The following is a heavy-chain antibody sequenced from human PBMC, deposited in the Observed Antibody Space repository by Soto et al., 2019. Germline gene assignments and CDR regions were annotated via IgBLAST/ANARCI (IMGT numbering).Heavy chain of an antibody. CDR2: ISSTSSTI. V-gene: IGHV3-48*02. Sequence: LGGSLRLSCAASGFSFSTYRINWVRQAPGKGLEWVAYISSTSSTIDYADSVKGRFTISRDNAKNSLYLQMNSLSDEDTAVYYCAPPAYYGMDVWGQGTTVTVSS. CDR1: GFSFSTYR. D-gene: IGHD2-2*01. J-gene: IGHJ6*02. CDR3: APPAYYGMDV.